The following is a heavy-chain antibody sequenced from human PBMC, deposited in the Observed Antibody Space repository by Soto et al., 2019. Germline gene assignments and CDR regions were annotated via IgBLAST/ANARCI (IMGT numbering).Heavy chain of an antibody. V-gene: IGHV4-4*07. CDR2: MHTSGST. Sequence: QMQLQESGPGLVKPSETLSLTCTVSGGSIRGYYWSWIRQSAGMRLEWIGRMHTSGSTNYNPSLKSRDTSSVYMSKNQISLKLTSVTAADTDLYYCVRASMPKAHFDSWGQGTLVTVSS. CDR3: VRASMPKAHFDS. CDR1: GGSIRGYY. J-gene: IGHJ4*02. D-gene: IGHD2-2*01.